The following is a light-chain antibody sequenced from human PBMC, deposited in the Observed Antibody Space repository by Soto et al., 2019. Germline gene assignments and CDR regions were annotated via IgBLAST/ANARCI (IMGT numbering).Light chain of an antibody. CDR3: HQFGSSPQT. J-gene: IGKJ1*01. CDR2: GPS. CDR1: QNVNSNH. Sequence: EIVLTQSPGTLSLSPGERATLSCRASQNVNSNHIAWYQQKPGQAPRLLIYGPSSRATGIPERFSGSGAGTDFTRTISRLEPEDFPVYFCHQFGSSPQTFGHGTKVEIK. V-gene: IGKV3-20*01.